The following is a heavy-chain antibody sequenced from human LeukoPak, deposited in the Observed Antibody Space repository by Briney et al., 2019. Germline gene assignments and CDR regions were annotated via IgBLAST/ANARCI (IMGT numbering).Heavy chain of an antibody. V-gene: IGHV3-30*02. CDR3: AGGLPLITFGGVIAVNWFDP. CDR1: GFTFSSYG. J-gene: IGHJ5*02. D-gene: IGHD3-16*02. CDR2: IRYDGSNK. Sequence: GGSLRLSCAASGFTFSSYGMHWVRQAPGKGLEWVAFIRYDGSNKYYADSVKGRFTISRDNSKNTLYLQMNSLRADDTAVYYCAGGLPLITFGGVIAVNWFDPWGQGTLVTVSS.